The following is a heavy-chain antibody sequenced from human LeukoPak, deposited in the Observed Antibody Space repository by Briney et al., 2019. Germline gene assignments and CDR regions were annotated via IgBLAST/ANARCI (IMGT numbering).Heavy chain of an antibody. CDR2: IGGSGVSI. D-gene: IGHD6-19*01. Sequence: GGSLRLSCVASGFTFSNYAMTWVRQAPGKGLERVSTIGGSGVSIYYADSVKGRFTISRDNSRNTVYLQMDSLRAEDTALYYCAKGGVSGWFYFDFWGQGTLVTVSS. V-gene: IGHV3-23*01. CDR3: AKGGVSGWFYFDF. J-gene: IGHJ4*02. CDR1: GFTFSNYA.